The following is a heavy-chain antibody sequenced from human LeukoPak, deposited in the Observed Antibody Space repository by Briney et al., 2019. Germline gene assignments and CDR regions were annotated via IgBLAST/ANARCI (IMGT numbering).Heavy chain of an antibody. CDR2: IYHSGST. CDR3: ASFGFERDSSGYPPHWFDP. Sequence: PSETLSLTCAVSGGSISSSNWWSWVRQPPGKGLEWIGEIYHSGSTNYNPSLKSRDTISVDKSKNQFSLKLSSVTAADTAVYYCASFGFERDSSGYPPHWFDPWGQGTLVTVSS. D-gene: IGHD3-22*01. CDR1: GGSISSSNW. J-gene: IGHJ5*02. V-gene: IGHV4-4*02.